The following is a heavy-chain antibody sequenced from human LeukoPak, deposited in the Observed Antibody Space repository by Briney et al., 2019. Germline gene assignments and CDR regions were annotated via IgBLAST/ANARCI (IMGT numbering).Heavy chain of an antibody. Sequence: PSETLSLTCVVSGGSVSGYYWGWIRQHPGKGLEWIGYIYYSGSTYYDPSLKSRVTISVDTSKNQFSLKLSSVTAADTAVYYCARAGSGYYFDFWGQGTLVTVSS. D-gene: IGHD7-27*01. J-gene: IGHJ4*02. CDR2: IYYSGST. CDR3: ARAGSGYYFDF. V-gene: IGHV4-31*11. CDR1: GGSVSGYY.